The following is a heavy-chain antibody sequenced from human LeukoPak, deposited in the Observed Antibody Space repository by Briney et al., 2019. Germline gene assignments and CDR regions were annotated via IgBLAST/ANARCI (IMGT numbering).Heavy chain of an antibody. J-gene: IGHJ4*02. V-gene: IGHV4-59*08. CDR2: ILNIGST. CDR3: ARHVTVASRGFDY. CDR1: GGSISSYY. D-gene: IGHD5-12*01. Sequence: PSETLSLTCTVSGGSISSYYWSWIRQPPGKGLEWIGYILNIGSTNYNPSLKSRVTISLDTSKNQFSLKLSSVTAADTAVYCCARHVTVASRGFDYWGQGTLVTVSS.